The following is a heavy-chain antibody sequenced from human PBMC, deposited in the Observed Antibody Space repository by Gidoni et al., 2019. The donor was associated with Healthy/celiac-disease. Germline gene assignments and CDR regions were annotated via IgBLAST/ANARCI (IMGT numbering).Heavy chain of an antibody. CDR3: ARDEGQWLGIDY. D-gene: IGHD6-19*01. CDR1: TFSSYG. J-gene: IGHJ4*02. CDR2: IWYDGSNK. V-gene: IGHV3-33*01. Sequence: TFSSYGMHWVRQAPGKGLEWVAVIWYDGSNKYYADSVKGRFTISRDNSKNTLYLQMNSLRAEDTAVYYCARDEGQWLGIDYWGQGTLVTVS.